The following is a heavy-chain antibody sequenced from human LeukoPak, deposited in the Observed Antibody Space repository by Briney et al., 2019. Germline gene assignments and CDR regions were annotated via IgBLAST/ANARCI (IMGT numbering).Heavy chain of an antibody. D-gene: IGHD6-19*01. V-gene: IGHV3-33*08. Sequence: GGSLRLSCAASGFTFSSYSMNWVRQAPGKGLEWVALIWYDGSRDYYVDFVKGRFTVSRDNSENTLYLQMKNLRAEDTAVYYCATVRGSDWYMDYWGQGTLVTVSS. CDR2: IWYDGSRD. J-gene: IGHJ4*02. CDR1: GFTFSSYS. CDR3: ATVRGSDWYMDY.